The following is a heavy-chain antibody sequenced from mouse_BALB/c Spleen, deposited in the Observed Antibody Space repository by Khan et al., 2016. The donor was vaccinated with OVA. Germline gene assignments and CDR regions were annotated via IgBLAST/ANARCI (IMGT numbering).Heavy chain of an antibody. V-gene: IGHV1S56*01. CDR2: IYPGNVHT. J-gene: IGHJ3*01. D-gene: IGHD2-1*01. Sequence: VQLQQSGPELVKPRASVRISCKASGYTFTSYYIHWVRQRPGQGLEWIGWIYPGNVHTNYNENFKGKATLTADKSSSTAYMHLRSLTSEDSAGYCCAREGYYGNSRAWFAYWGQGTLVTVSA. CDR3: AREGYYGNSRAWFAY. CDR1: GYTFTSYY.